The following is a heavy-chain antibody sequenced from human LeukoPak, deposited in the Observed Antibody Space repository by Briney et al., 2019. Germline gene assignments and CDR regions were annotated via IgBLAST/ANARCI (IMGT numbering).Heavy chain of an antibody. CDR2: ISAYNGDT. J-gene: IGHJ4*02. CDR3: ARDPTNTSGRYAHFDY. D-gene: IGHD6-19*01. Sequence: APVKVSCKASGFTFTRYGITWVRQAPGQGLERMGWISAYNGDTNYAQTLQGRVTMTRDPSTSTVYMELRGLSSDDTAVYYCARDPTNTSGRYAHFDYWGQGTLVTVSS. CDR1: GFTFTRYG. V-gene: IGHV1-18*01.